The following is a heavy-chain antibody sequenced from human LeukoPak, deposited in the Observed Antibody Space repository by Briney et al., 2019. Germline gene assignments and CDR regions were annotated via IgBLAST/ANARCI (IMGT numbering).Heavy chain of an antibody. CDR3: ARDFALYYDSGGYYEFDY. CDR1: GFTFSSYW. CDR2: INSDGSST. J-gene: IGHJ4*02. V-gene: IGHV3-74*01. D-gene: IGHD3-22*01. Sequence: GGSLRLSCAASGFTFSSYWMHWVRQAPGKGLVWVSRINSDGSSTSYADSVRGRFTISRDNAKNTLYLQMNSLRAEDTAVYYCARDFALYYDSGGYYEFDYWGQGTLVTVSS.